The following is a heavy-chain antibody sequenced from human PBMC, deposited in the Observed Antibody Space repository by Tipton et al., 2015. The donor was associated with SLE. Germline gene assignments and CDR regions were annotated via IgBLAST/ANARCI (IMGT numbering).Heavy chain of an antibody. D-gene: IGHD3-10*01. CDR1: GGSFSGYY. Sequence: TLSLTCAVYGGSFSGYYWSWIRQPPGKGLEWIGESNPSGSTNYNPSLKSRFTISVDTSKNQLSLKLTSVTAADTSVYYCARGAKERITLVRVRPYYFDYWGQGSLVTVSS. V-gene: IGHV4-34*01. CDR2: SNPSGST. CDR3: ARGAKERITLVRVRPYYFDY. J-gene: IGHJ4*01.